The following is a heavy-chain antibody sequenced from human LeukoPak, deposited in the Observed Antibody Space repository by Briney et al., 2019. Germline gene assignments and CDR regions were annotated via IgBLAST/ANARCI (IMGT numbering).Heavy chain of an antibody. CDR3: AKDRVEGVRGVYYFDY. D-gene: IGHD3-10*01. CDR2: ISGSGGST. CDR1: GFTFSSYA. J-gene: IGHJ4*02. V-gene: IGHV3-23*01. Sequence: GGSLRLSCAASGFTFSSYAMSWVRQAPGKGLEWVSAISGSGGSTYYADSVKGRFTISRDNSKNTLYLQMNSLRAEDTAVYYCAKDRVEGVRGVYYFDYRGQGTLVTVSS.